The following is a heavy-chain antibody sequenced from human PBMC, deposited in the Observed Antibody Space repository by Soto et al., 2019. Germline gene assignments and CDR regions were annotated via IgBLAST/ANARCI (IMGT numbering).Heavy chain of an antibody. CDR1: GDTFNNYA. Sequence: QVQLVQSGPEVKKPGSSVKVSCKVFGDTFNNYAISWVRQAPGEGLEWMGGIIPKLATPKYAQKSQGRVAITADESTATGYMELRSLRSDDTAVYYCARDTRQITRVRGVIPHYISHMDVWGQGTTVAVSS. J-gene: IGHJ6*02. CDR2: IIPKLATP. V-gene: IGHV1-69*01. CDR3: ARDTRQITRVRGVIPHYISHMDV. D-gene: IGHD3-10*01.